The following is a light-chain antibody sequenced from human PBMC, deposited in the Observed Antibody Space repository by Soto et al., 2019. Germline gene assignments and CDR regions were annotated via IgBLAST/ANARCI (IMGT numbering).Light chain of an antibody. CDR1: SLGSKS. Sequence: SYELTQPPSVSVAPGQTARISCGGHSLGSKSVHWYQQKPGQAPALVVYDDSDRPSEIPERLSGSKFGDTATLTISRVEVGDEADFYCQVWDSSSNYDVFGTGTKVTVL. J-gene: IGLJ1*01. V-gene: IGLV3-21*02. CDR3: QVWDSSSNYDV. CDR2: DDS.